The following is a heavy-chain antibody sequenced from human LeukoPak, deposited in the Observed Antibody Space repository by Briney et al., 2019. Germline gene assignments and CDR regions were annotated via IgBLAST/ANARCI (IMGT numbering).Heavy chain of an antibody. CDR2: IYHSGNT. V-gene: IGHV4-38-2*02. J-gene: IGHJ4*02. Sequence: SETLSLTCTVSGYSISTSYYWGWIRQPPGKGLEWIGSIYHSGNTYYNPSLKSRVTISVDKSKNQFSLKLNSVTAADTAVYYCARRRDGRGGYFDYWGQGTLVTVFS. CDR1: GYSISTSYY. CDR3: ARRRDGRGGYFDY. D-gene: IGHD5-24*01.